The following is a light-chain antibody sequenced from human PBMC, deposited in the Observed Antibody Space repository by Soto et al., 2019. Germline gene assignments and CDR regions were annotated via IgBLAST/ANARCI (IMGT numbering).Light chain of an antibody. CDR3: SSYTSTRFPVV. CDR1: SSDVGGYNY. J-gene: IGLJ3*02. CDR2: DVS. Sequence: QSALTQPASVSGSPGQSITISCTGTSSDVGGYNYVSWYQQHPGKAPKLMFYDVSNRPSGVSNRFSGSKSGNTASLTISGLQAEDEADYYCSSYTSTRFPVVFGGGTKLTVL. V-gene: IGLV2-14*03.